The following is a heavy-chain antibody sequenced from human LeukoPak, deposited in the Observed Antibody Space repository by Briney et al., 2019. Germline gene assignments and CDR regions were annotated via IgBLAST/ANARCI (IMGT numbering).Heavy chain of an antibody. CDR3: ARPGYSSNWGSDY. V-gene: IGHV5-10-1*01. D-gene: IGHD6-13*01. J-gene: IGHJ4*02. CDR1: GYTFTSYW. CDR2: NDPSDSYT. Sequence: GESLKISCKGSGYTFTSYWISWVRQMPGKGLEWMGRNDPSDSYTNYSPSFQGHVTISTDRSISTAYLQWSSLKASDTAMYYCARPGYSSNWGSDYWGQGTLVTVSS.